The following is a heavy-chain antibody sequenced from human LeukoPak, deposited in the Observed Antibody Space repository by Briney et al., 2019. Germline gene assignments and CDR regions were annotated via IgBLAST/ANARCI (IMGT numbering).Heavy chain of an antibody. J-gene: IGHJ3*02. CDR2: IYHSGRT. Sequence: SETLSLTCTVSGYSISSGYYWGWIRQPPGKGLEWIGSIYHSGRTFYNPSLKSRVTISVDTSKNQFSLKLTSVTAADTAVYYCARVGYSSGWYYAFDIWGQGTMVTVSS. CDR1: GYSISSGYY. V-gene: IGHV4-38-2*02. CDR3: ARVGYSSGWYYAFDI. D-gene: IGHD6-19*01.